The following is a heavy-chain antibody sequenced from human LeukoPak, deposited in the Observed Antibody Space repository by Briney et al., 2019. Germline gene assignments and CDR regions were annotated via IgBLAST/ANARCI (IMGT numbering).Heavy chain of an antibody. CDR3: ASIVGANHDAFDI. J-gene: IGHJ3*02. Sequence: PSETLSLTCAVYGGSFSGYYWSWIRQPPGKGLEWIGEINHSGSTNYNPSLKSRVTISVDTSKNQFSLKLSSVTAADTAVYYYASIVGANHDAFDIWGQGTMVTVSS. CDR1: GGSFSGYY. CDR2: INHSGST. V-gene: IGHV4-34*01. D-gene: IGHD1-26*01.